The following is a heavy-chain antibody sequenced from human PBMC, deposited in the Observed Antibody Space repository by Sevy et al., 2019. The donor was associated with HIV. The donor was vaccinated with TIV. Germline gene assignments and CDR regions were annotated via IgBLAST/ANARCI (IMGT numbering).Heavy chain of an antibody. CDR3: ARVARHYYYYYMDV. Sequence: GGSLRLSCAASGFTFSSYDMHWVRQATGKGLEWVSAIGTAGETYYPGSVKGRFTISRENAKNSLYLQMNSLRAGDTAVYYCARVARHYYYYYMDVWGKGTTVTVSS. J-gene: IGHJ6*03. CDR1: GFTFSSYD. CDR2: IGTAGET. D-gene: IGHD3-3*02. V-gene: IGHV3-13*01.